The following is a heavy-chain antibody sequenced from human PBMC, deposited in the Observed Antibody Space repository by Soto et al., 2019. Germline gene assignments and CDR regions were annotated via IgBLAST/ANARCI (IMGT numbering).Heavy chain of an antibody. J-gene: IGHJ4*02. V-gene: IGHV3-30*18. CDR3: AKDLLPADILTGYSLGVGFDY. CDR2: ISYDGSNK. Sequence: QVQLVESGGGVVQPGRSLRLSCAASGFTFSSYGMHWVRQAPGKGLEWVAVISYDGSNKYYADSVKGRFTISRDNFKNTLYLQMNSLRAEDTAVYYCAKDLLPADILTGYSLGVGFDYWGQGTLVTVSS. CDR1: GFTFSSYG. D-gene: IGHD3-9*01.